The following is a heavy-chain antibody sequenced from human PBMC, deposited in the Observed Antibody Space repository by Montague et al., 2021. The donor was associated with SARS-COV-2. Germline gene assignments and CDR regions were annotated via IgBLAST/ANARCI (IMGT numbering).Heavy chain of an antibody. D-gene: IGHD3-9*01. CDR3: ARHRRYDVVTYYPDF. Sequence: SETLSLTCSVSGGSFDSDNFFWVRIRPPQGKRLVWYGVISNGGRTFANPTLKSRVTISVHTTKNQLTLNAKSVTAADTADYSCARHRRYDVVTYYPDFWGQGILVTVSS. CDR2: ISNGGRT. J-gene: IGHJ4*02. V-gene: IGHV4-39*01. CDR1: GGSFDSDNFF.